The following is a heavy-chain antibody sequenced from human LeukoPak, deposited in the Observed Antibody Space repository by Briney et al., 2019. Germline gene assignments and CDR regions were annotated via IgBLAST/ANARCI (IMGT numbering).Heavy chain of an antibody. CDR2: ISGSGGST. V-gene: IGHV3-23*01. Sequence: GGSLRLSCAASGFTFSSYAMSWVRQAPGKGLEWVSAISGSGGSTYYADSVKGRFTISRDNSKNTLYLQMNSLRAEDTAVYYCAKSWSSTSKTTVTTDDYWGQGTLVTVSS. D-gene: IGHD4-17*01. CDR1: GFTFSSYA. J-gene: IGHJ4*02. CDR3: AKSWSSTSKTTVTTDDY.